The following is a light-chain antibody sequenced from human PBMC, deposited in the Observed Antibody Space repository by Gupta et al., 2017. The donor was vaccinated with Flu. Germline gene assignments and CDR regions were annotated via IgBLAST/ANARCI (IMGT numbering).Light chain of an antibody. V-gene: IGKV3-20*01. CDR1: QRVSSSY. Sequence: EILLTQSPGTLSLSPGERATLSCRASQRVSSSYLAWYQQKPGQAPRLLIYATSSRATGVPDRFSGSGSGTSFTRTISRLEPEDFAVYYCQQHGSAAYSFGQGTKLEIK. CDR2: ATS. CDR3: QQHGSAAYS. J-gene: IGKJ2*03.